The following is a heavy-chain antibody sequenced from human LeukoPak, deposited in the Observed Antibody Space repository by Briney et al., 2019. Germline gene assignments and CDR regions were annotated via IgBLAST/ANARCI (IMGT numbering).Heavy chain of an antibody. Sequence: QPGGSLRLSCAASGFTFSSYGMHWVRQAPGKGLEWVAVISYDGSNKYYADSVKGRFTISRDNSKNTLYLQMNSLRAEDTAVYYCARGLQTYYYGSGSYYWFDPWGQGTLVTVSS. CDR2: ISYDGSNK. J-gene: IGHJ5*02. CDR1: GFTFSSYG. V-gene: IGHV3-30*03. D-gene: IGHD3-10*01. CDR3: ARGLQTYYYGSGSYYWFDP.